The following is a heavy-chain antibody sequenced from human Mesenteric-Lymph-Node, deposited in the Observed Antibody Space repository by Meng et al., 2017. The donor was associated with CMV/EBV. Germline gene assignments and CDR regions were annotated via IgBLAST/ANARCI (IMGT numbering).Heavy chain of an antibody. V-gene: IGHV3-7*01. J-gene: IGHJ4*02. Sequence: CAASGFTLSRFWMSWVRQAPGKGLEWVANIKQDGSEKQYVDSVEGRFTISRDNAKNSLYLQMNSLRAEDTAVYYCARAIYADWLLFSHWGQGTLVTVSS. CDR3: ARAIYADWLLFSH. CDR1: GFTLSRFW. CDR2: IKQDGSEK. D-gene: IGHD3-9*01.